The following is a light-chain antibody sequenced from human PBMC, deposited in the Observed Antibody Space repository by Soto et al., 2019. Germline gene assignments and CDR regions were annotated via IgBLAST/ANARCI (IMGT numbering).Light chain of an antibody. CDR3: SSYAGSNPL. CDR1: SSDVGKYDY. V-gene: IGLV2-8*01. CDR2: EVS. Sequence: QSVLTQPPSASGSPGQSVTISCTGTSSDVGKYDYVSWYQQHPGKAPKLMIYEVSKRPSGVPDRFSGSKSGNTASLTVSGLQAEDEADYYCSSYAGSNPLFGGGTKLTVL. J-gene: IGLJ2*01.